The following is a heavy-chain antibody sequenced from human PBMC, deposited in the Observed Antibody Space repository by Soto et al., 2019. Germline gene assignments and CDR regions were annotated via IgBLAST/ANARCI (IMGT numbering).Heavy chain of an antibody. CDR1: GAALSSGGYL. D-gene: IGHD6-19*01. CDR3: TREQSDDNYFDP. J-gene: IGHJ5*02. Sequence: SQTISLTCTVSGAALSSGGYLYTWVLQPPGKGLEWLGYIYCSGVTNYSPSLKSRVTISLDKSKSQFSLRLISVTAADTAVYYCTREQSDDNYFDPWGQGTLVTVSS. CDR2: IYCSGVT. V-gene: IGHV4-61*08.